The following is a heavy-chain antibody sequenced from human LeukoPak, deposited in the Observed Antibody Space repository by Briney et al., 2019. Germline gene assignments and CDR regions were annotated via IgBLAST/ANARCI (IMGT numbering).Heavy chain of an antibody. Sequence: PGGSLRLSCAASGFTFSSYERNWVRQAPGKGLEWVSYISSSGSTIYYADSVKGRFTISRDNAKNSLYLQMNSLRAEDTAVYYCARFGGYSYGQGGSAFDIWGQGTMVTVSS. CDR3: ARFGGYSYGQGGSAFDI. CDR1: GFTFSSYE. V-gene: IGHV3-48*03. CDR2: ISSSGSTI. J-gene: IGHJ3*02. D-gene: IGHD5-18*01.